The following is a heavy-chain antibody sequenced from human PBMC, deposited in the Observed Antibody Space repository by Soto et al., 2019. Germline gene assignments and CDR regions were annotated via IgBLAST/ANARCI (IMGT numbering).Heavy chain of an antibody. CDR2: ISGSGGST. D-gene: IGHD3-16*01. Sequence: GGSLRLSCAASGLTFSSYAMSLVRQAPGKGLEWVSAISGSGGSTYYADSVKGRFTISRDNSKNTLYLQMNSLRAEDTAVYYCAKDRRRERGRGTVFDYWGQGTLVTVSS. J-gene: IGHJ4*02. CDR1: GLTFSSYA. V-gene: IGHV3-23*01. CDR3: AKDRRRERGRGTVFDY.